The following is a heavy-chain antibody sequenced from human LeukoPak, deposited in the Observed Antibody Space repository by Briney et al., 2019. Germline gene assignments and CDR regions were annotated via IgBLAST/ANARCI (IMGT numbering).Heavy chain of an antibody. CDR1: GGSFSGYY. CDR2: INNSGST. Sequence: SETLSLTCAVYGGSFSGYYWSWIRQPPGRGREWIGEINNSGSTNYNPSLKSRVTISVDTSKNQFSLKLSSVTAADTAVYYCARGLRITIFGVARRIDYWGQGTLVTVSS. CDR3: ARGLRITIFGVARRIDY. D-gene: IGHD3-3*01. J-gene: IGHJ4*02. V-gene: IGHV4-34*01.